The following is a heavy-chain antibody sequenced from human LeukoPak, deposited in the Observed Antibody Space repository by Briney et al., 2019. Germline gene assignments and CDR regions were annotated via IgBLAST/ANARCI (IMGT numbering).Heavy chain of an antibody. V-gene: IGHV4-39*07. CDR3: ARDLGGYPFFMDV. CDR2: LDESGRP. J-gene: IGHJ6*03. Sequence: PSETLSLTCSVSGGSIRRGPHQWAWVRQPPGKGLEVIGSLDESGRPYYNAPLKSRVTISEDSSGKQFSLNLSSVTAADTAVYFCARDLGGYPFFMDVWGRGTTVIVSS. D-gene: IGHD2-15*01. CDR1: GGSIRRGPHQ.